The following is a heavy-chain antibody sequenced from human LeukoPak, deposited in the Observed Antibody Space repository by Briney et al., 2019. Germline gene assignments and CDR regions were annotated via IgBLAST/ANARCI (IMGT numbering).Heavy chain of an antibody. Sequence: GGSLRLSFAASGFTFSSHYINWVRQAPGKRLEWVSSITSHSEYTYYADSVKGRFTISRDNAKHSLFLQMNSLRAEDTALYYCAREGYGSGNYPIDYWGQGTLVTVSS. CDR3: AREGYGSGNYPIDY. CDR1: GFTFSSHY. CDR2: ITSHSEYT. J-gene: IGHJ4*02. V-gene: IGHV3-21*01. D-gene: IGHD3-10*01.